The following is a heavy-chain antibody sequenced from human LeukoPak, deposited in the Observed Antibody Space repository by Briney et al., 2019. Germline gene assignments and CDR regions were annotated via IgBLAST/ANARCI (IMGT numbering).Heavy chain of an antibody. J-gene: IGHJ5*02. CDR3: ARDPEVGATTP. D-gene: IGHD1-26*01. Sequence: ASVKVSCKASGGTFSSYAISWVRQAPGQGLEWMGGIIPIFGTANYAQKFQGRATITADESTSTAYMELSSLRSEDTAVYYCARDPEVGATTPWGQGTLVTVSS. V-gene: IGHV1-69*13. CDR2: IIPIFGTA. CDR1: GGTFSSYA.